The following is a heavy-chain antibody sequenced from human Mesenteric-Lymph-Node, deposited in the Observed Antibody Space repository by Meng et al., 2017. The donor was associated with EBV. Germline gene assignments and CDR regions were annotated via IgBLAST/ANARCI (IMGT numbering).Heavy chain of an antibody. V-gene: IGHV4-4*02. CDR3: ARGTVAGTHLDY. CDR2: IYHSGST. Sequence: QLQLQDSGPGLVKPSESLSLTGAVSGGSSSSSNWWSWVRQPPGKGLEWIGEIYHSGSTNYNPSLKSRVTISVDKSKNQFSLKLSSVTAADTAVYYCARGTVAGTHLDYWAQGTLVTVSS. CDR1: GGSSSSSNW. J-gene: IGHJ4*02. D-gene: IGHD6-19*01.